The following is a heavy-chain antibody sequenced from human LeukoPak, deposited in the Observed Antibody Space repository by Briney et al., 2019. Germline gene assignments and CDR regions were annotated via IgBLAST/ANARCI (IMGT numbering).Heavy chain of an antibody. V-gene: IGHV4-39*07. Sequence: SETLSLTCTVSGGSISSSSYYWGWIRQTPGKGLEWIGSIYYSGSTYYNPSLKSRVTISLDTSKNQLSLKLNSVTAADTAVHYCARQTGSGLFILPGGQGTLVTVSS. CDR2: IYYSGST. CDR3: ARQTGSGLFILP. J-gene: IGHJ4*02. CDR1: GGSISSSSYY. D-gene: IGHD3/OR15-3a*01.